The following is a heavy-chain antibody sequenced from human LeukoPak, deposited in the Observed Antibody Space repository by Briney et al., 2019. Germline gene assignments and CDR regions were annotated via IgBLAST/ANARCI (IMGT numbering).Heavy chain of an antibody. V-gene: IGHV1-2*04. Sequence: ASVKVSCKASGYTFTGYYMHWVRQAPGQGLEWMGWINPNSGGTNYAQKFQGWVTMTRDTSISTAYMELSRLRSDDTAVYYCARAACSGGSCYPFNDAFDIWGQGTMVTVSS. CDR3: ARAACSGGSCYPFNDAFDI. CDR1: GYTFTGYY. J-gene: IGHJ3*02. D-gene: IGHD2-15*01. CDR2: INPNSGGT.